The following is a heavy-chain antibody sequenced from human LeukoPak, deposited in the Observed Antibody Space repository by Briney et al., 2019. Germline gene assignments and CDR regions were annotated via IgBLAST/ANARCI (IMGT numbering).Heavy chain of an antibody. D-gene: IGHD3-10*01. Sequence: PGGPLRLSCAGSGFTFNNLAMGWVRQAPGKGLEWVSTISNTGSDTYYGDSVVGRFTISRDNSENTLYLQMNNLRAEDTAIHYCAKVSYSDYGSGRPPFMDVWGQGTTVAVSS. CDR2: ISNTGSDT. J-gene: IGHJ6*02. CDR1: GFTFNNLA. CDR3: AKVSYSDYGSGRPPFMDV. V-gene: IGHV3-23*01.